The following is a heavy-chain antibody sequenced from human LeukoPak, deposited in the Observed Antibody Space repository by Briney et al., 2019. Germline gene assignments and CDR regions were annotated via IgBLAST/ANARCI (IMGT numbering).Heavy chain of an antibody. CDR2: IIPIFGTA. D-gene: IGHD2-15*01. J-gene: IGHJ6*02. CDR3: ARGLVVVANFYGMDV. V-gene: IGHV1-69*13. CDR1: GGTFSSYA. Sequence: ASVKVSCKASGGTFSSYAISWVRQAHGQGLEWMGGIIPIFGTANYAQKFQGRVTITADESTSTAYMELSSLRSEDTAVYYCARGLVVVANFYGMDVWGQGTTVTVSS.